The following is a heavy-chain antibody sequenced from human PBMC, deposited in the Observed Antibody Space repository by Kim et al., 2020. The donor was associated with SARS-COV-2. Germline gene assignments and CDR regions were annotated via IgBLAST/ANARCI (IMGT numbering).Heavy chain of an antibody. CDR2: FDPEDGET. CDR1: GYTLTELS. Sequence: ASVKVSCKVSGYTLTELSMHWVRQAPGKGLEWMGGFDPEDGETIYAQKFQGRVTMTEDTSTDTAYMELSSLRSEDTAVYYCATPSITMIVVRKLDAFDIWGQGTMVTVSS. J-gene: IGHJ3*02. V-gene: IGHV1-24*01. D-gene: IGHD3-22*01. CDR3: ATPSITMIVVRKLDAFDI.